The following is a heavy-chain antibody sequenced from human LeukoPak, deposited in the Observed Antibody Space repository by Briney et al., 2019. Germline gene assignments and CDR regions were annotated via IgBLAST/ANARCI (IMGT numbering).Heavy chain of an antibody. V-gene: IGHV4-34*01. CDR3: ASLRIAAAGTYSRYYYYYMDV. J-gene: IGHJ6*03. CDR2: INHSGST. D-gene: IGHD6-13*01. Sequence: KASETLSLTCAVYGGSFSGYYWSWIRQPPGKGLEWIGEINHSGSTNYNPSLKSRVTVSVDTSKNQFSLKLSSVTAADTAVYYCASLRIAAAGTYSRYYYYYMDVWGKGTTVTISS. CDR1: GGSFSGYY.